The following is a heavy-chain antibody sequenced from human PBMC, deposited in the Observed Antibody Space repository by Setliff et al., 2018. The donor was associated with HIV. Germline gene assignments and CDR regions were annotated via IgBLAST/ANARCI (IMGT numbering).Heavy chain of an antibody. CDR3: ARPSTGGGCYGFDI. D-gene: IGHD6-19*01. Sequence: SETLSLTCAVSGYSISSGYYWAWIRQPPGKGLEWIGSIYHGGTTYYNPSLKSRVTISVDTSKNQFSLKLSSVTAADTAVHHCARPSTGGGCYGFDIWGQGTMVTVSS. CDR2: IYHGGTT. CDR1: GYSISSGYY. J-gene: IGHJ3*02. V-gene: IGHV4-38-2*01.